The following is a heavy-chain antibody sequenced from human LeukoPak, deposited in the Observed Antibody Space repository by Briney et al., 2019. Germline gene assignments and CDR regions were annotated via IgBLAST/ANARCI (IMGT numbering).Heavy chain of an antibody. J-gene: IGHJ4*02. CDR1: GGSLSGYY. Sequence: PSETLSLTCAVYGGSLSGYYWSCIRQPPGKGLEWSGEINHSGSTNYNPSLKSRVTISVDTSKNQFCLKLSSVTAAGTAVCYCARGRVYCYGSGSYPPAGMLDYWGEGSLVTVSS. CDR2: INHSGST. V-gene: IGHV4-34*01. CDR3: ARGRVYCYGSGSYPPAGMLDY. D-gene: IGHD3-10*01.